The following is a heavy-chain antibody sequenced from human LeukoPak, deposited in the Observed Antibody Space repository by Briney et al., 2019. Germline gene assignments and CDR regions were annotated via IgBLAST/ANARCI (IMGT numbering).Heavy chain of an antibody. CDR2: IYGGSGKT. J-gene: IGHJ4*02. V-gene: IGHV1-3*01. CDR3: ARGGGSSGAFDY. CDR1: GYTFTDYT. Sequence: ASVKVSCKASGYTFTDYTVQWVRQAPGQRLEWMGWIYGGSGKTKYSQKFQGRVTITRDASASTAYMELRSLTSEDTAVFYCARGGGSSGAFDYWGRGTLVTVSS. D-gene: IGHD3-10*01.